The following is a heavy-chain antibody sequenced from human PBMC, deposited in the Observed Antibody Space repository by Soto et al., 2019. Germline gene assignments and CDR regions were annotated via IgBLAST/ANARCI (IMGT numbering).Heavy chain of an antibody. CDR2: VFYSGST. D-gene: IGHD3-22*01. CDR1: GGSVTNTSYY. Sequence: SETLSLTCDVSGGSVTNTSYYWGWIRQPPGKGLEWIGSVFYSGSTFYNPSVKSRVTVSVDTSKNQFFLKLNSVTAADTAVYYCARQRRYYYDSSGYPDPWGQGTLVTVSS. V-gene: IGHV4-39*01. CDR3: ARQRRYYYDSSGYPDP. J-gene: IGHJ5*02.